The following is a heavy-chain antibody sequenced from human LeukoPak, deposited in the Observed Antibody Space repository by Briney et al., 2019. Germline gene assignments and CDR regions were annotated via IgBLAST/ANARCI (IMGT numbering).Heavy chain of an antibody. Sequence: GGSLRLSCAASGFTVSSNYMSWVRQAPGKGLEWVSVIYSGGSTYYADSVKGRFTISRDNSKNTLYLQMNSLRPEDTAVYDCARDSVAGTSLDYWGQGTLVTVSS. CDR3: ARDSVAGTSLDY. D-gene: IGHD6-19*01. CDR1: GFTVSSNY. J-gene: IGHJ4*02. CDR2: IYSGGST. V-gene: IGHV3-66*02.